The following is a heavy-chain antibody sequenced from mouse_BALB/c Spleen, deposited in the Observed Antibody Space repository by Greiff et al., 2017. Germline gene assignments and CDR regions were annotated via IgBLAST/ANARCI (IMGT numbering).Heavy chain of an antibody. J-gene: IGHJ4*01. D-gene: IGHD4-1*01. CDR1: GYSITSDYA. CDR3: ARANWYYYAMDY. Sequence: EVKLQESGPGLVKPSQSLSLTCTVTGYSITSDYAWNWIRQFPGNKLEWMGYISYSGSTSYNPSLKSRISITRDTSKNQFFLQLNSVTTEDTATYYCARANWYYYAMDYWGQGTSVTVSS. V-gene: IGHV3-2*02. CDR2: ISYSGST.